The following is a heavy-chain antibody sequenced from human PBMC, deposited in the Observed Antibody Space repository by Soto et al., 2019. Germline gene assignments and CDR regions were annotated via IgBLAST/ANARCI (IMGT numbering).Heavy chain of an antibody. D-gene: IGHD6-13*01. V-gene: IGHV3-23*01. CDR1: GFTFRTYA. CDR2: FSGSDGST. CDR3: AKGGRIEAAGYYDY. J-gene: IGHJ4*02. Sequence: PGGSLRLSCAASGFTFRTYAMSWVRQAAGKGLEWVSSFSGSDGSTYYADSVKGRFTISRDNSKNTLYLQMNNLRAEDTAIYYCAKGGRIEAAGYYDYWGQGTLVTVSS.